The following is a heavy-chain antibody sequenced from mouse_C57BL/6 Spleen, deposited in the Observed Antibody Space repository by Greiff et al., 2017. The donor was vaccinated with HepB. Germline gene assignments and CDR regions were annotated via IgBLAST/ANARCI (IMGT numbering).Heavy chain of an antibody. D-gene: IGHD1-1*01. CDR3: ARSPYYYGSDY. CDR1: GYTFTDYY. V-gene: IGHV1-76*01. CDR2: IYPGSGNT. Sequence: VKLMESGAELVRPGASVKLSCKASGYTFTDYYINWVKQRPGQGLEWIARIYPGSGNTYYNEKFKGKATLTAEKSSSTAYMQLSSLTSEDSAVYFCARSPYYYGSDYWGQGTTLTVSS. J-gene: IGHJ2*01.